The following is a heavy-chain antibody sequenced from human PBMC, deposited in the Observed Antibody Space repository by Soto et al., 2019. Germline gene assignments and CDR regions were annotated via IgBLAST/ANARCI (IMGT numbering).Heavy chain of an antibody. CDR1: GGSISSYY. CDR3: ARRGLYCSGGSCYLGFDY. Sequence: SETLSLTCTVSGGSISSYYWSWIRQPPGKGLEWIGYIYYSGSTNYNPSLKSRVTISVDTSKNQFSLKLSSVTAADTAVYYCARRGLYCSGGSCYLGFDYWGQGTLVTVSS. J-gene: IGHJ4*02. D-gene: IGHD2-15*01. CDR2: IYYSGST. V-gene: IGHV4-59*08.